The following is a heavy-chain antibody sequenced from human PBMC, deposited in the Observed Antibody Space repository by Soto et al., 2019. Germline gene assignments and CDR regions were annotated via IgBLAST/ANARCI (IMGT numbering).Heavy chain of an antibody. CDR3: ARDSRAAAGLDY. CDR1: GFTFSSYG. D-gene: IGHD6-13*01. V-gene: IGHV3-33*01. Sequence: GGSLRLSCAASGFTFSSYGMHWVRQAPGKGLEWVAVIWYDGSNKYYADSVKGRFTISRDNSKNTLYLQMNSLRAEDTAVYYCARDSRAAAGLDYWGQGTLVTVSS. CDR2: IWYDGSNK. J-gene: IGHJ4*02.